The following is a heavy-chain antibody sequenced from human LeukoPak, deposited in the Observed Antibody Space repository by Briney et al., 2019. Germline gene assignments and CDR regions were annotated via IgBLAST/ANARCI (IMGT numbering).Heavy chain of an antibody. Sequence: GGFLRLSCAASGFTFSSYSMNWVRQAPGKGLEWVSSISSSSSYIYYADSVKGRFTISRDNAKNSLYLQMNSLRAEDTAVYYCARARTTALNWFDPWGQGTLVTVSS. CDR2: ISSSSSYI. J-gene: IGHJ5*02. CDR3: ARARTTALNWFDP. D-gene: IGHD1-26*01. CDR1: GFTFSSYS. V-gene: IGHV3-21*01.